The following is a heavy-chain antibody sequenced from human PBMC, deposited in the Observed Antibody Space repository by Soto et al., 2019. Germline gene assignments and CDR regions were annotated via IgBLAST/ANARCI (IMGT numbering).Heavy chain of an antibody. CDR2: IIPIFGTA. D-gene: IGHD2-2*01. CDR1: GGTFSSYA. J-gene: IGHJ6*02. CDR3: ARSAQELTIPAAMRNYYYYGMDV. V-gene: IGHV1-69*13. Sequence: SVKVSCKASGGTFSSYAISWVRQAPGQGLEWMGGIIPIFGTANYAQKFQGRVTITADESTSTAYMELSSLRSEDTAVYYCARSAQELTIPAAMRNYYYYGMDVRGQGTTVTLPS.